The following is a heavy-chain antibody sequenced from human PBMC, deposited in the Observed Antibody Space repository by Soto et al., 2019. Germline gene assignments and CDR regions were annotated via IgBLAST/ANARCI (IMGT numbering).Heavy chain of an antibody. D-gene: IGHD1-26*01. Sequence: ASVKVSCKASGYTFTSYGISWVRQAPGQGLEWMGWISAYNGNTNYAQKLQDRVTMTTDTSTSTAYMGLRSLRSDDTAVYYCARDFDSGSYFDYWGQGTLVTVSS. CDR2: ISAYNGNT. J-gene: IGHJ4*02. CDR1: GYTFTSYG. CDR3: ARDFDSGSYFDY. V-gene: IGHV1-18*01.